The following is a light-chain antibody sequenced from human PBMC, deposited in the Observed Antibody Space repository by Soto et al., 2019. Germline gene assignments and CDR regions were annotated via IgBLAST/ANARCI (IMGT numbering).Light chain of an antibody. CDR3: QQYNNWPPRYT. CDR2: DSS. CDR1: QSVSRD. V-gene: IGKV3-15*01. J-gene: IGKJ2*01. Sequence: DIVLTQSPATLSVSPGESATLSCRASQSVSRDLAWYQQVPGQAPRLLIYDSSTRATGVPARFSGSGSGTQFTLTISSLQSEDFAVYYCQQYNNWPPRYTFGQGTKLQI.